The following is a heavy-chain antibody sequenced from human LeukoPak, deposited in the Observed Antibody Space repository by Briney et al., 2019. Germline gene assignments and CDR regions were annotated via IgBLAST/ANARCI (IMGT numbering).Heavy chain of an antibody. CDR1: GLTFSSSW. CDR3: ARDYIVVVTSYYYGMDV. V-gene: IGHV3-7*01. D-gene: IGHD2-21*02. Sequence: GGSLRLSCAVSGLTFSSSWMDWVRQAPGKGLEWVASINPDGNKKYSADSVKGRFTISRDNSKNTLYLQMNSLRAEDTAVYYCARDYIVVVTSYYYGMDVWGQGTTVTVSS. J-gene: IGHJ6*02. CDR2: INPDGNKK.